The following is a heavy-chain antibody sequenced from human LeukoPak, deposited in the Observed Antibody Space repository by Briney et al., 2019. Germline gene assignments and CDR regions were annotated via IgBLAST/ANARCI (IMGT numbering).Heavy chain of an antibody. V-gene: IGHV4-31*03. Sequence: PSQTLSLTCTVSGGPVTSGGYYWSWIRQHPGKGLERIGYVYYTGSTYYNPSLKSRVTISVDTSKNQFSLKLSSVTAADTAVYYCAREISGSADYWGQGTLVTVSS. CDR2: VYYTGST. D-gene: IGHD1-26*01. J-gene: IGHJ4*02. CDR3: AREISGSADY. CDR1: GGPVTSGGYY.